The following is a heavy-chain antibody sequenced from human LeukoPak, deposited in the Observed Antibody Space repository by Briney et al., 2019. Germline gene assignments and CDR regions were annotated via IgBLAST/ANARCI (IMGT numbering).Heavy chain of an antibody. V-gene: IGHV3-23*01. CDR3: AKDPRLVRGVIFDY. D-gene: IGHD3-10*01. CDR1: GFTFSSYA. Sequence: GGSLRLSCRASGFTFSSYAMSWVRQAPGGGLEWVSAINGNDGRTYYADSVKGRFTVSRDNFKNTLYLQMDSLSAEDTAVYFCAKDPRLVRGVIFDYWDQGARVTVSS. J-gene: IGHJ4*02. CDR2: INGNDGRT.